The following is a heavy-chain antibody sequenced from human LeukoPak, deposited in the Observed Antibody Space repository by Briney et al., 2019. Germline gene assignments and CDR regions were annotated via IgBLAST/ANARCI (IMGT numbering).Heavy chain of an antibody. CDR3: AKDGSYSSSWYYFDY. D-gene: IGHD6-13*01. CDR2: ISWNSGSI. V-gene: IGHV3-9*01. Sequence: GESLRLSCAASGFTFSSYAMSWVRQAPGKGLEWVSGISWNSGSIGYADSVKGRFTISRDNAKNSLYLQMNSLRAEDTALYYCAKDGSYSSSWYYFDYWGQGTLVTVSS. J-gene: IGHJ4*02. CDR1: GFTFSSYA.